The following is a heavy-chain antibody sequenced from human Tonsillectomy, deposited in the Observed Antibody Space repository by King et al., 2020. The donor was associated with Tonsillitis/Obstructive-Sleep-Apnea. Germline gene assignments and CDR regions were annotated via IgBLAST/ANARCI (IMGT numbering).Heavy chain of an antibody. Sequence: QLQESGPGLVKPSETLSLTCTVSGGSISTRNYYWGWIRQPPGKGLEWIGTIYYSGKTNHTPSLKSRVTISVDTSKNQFSLKLSSVTAADTAVYYCARRVNFDSNFDYWGQGTLVTVSS. J-gene: IGHJ4*02. D-gene: IGHD1-7*01. V-gene: IGHV4-39*01. CDR1: GGSISTRNYY. CDR3: ARRVNFDSNFDY. CDR2: IYYSGKT.